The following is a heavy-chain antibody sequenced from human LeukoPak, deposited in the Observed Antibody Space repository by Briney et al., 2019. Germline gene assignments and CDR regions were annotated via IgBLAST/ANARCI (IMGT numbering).Heavy chain of an antibody. J-gene: IGHJ4*02. Sequence: KPSETLSLTCTVSGGSISSSSYYWGWIRQPPGKGLEWIGNMYYSGSTYYNPSLKSRVTISVDTSNNQFSLKLSSVTAADTAVYYCARGVERETVVGYWGQGTLVTVSS. CDR2: MYYSGST. V-gene: IGHV4-39*01. CDR1: GGSISSSSYY. CDR3: ARGVERETVVGY. D-gene: IGHD1-26*01.